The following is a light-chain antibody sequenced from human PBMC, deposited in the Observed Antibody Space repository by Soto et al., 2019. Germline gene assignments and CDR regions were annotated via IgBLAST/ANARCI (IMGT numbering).Light chain of an antibody. J-gene: IGKJ1*01. Sequence: EIVLAQSPGTLSLSPGERATLSCRASQSVSSSYLAWYQQKPGRAPRLLIYDASNRATGIPDRFSASGSGTDFTLSISRPEPEDFAVYFCQQYGSSPWTFGQGTKVEIK. CDR2: DAS. CDR1: QSVSSSY. CDR3: QQYGSSPWT. V-gene: IGKV3-20*01.